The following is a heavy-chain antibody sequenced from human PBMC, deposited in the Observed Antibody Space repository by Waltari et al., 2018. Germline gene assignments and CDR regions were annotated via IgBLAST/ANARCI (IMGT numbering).Heavy chain of an antibody. V-gene: IGHV3-7*04. Sequence: EVQLVESGGGWVQPGGSLRVSCAASGFTLSSFWMSWARQAPGKGLELVANINQDGSGTYYVDSVKGRFTISRDNAKNSVFLQMNSLRAEDTAVYYCQRGDYWGQGTLVTVSS. CDR1: GFTLSSFW. CDR3: QRGDY. J-gene: IGHJ4*02. CDR2: INQDGSGT.